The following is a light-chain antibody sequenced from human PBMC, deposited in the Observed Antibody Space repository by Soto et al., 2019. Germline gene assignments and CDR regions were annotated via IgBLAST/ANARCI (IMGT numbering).Light chain of an antibody. Sequence: EIVLTQSPGTLSLSPGERATLSCRASQSVSSSYLAWYQQKPGQAPRLVIYGASSRATGIPDRFSGSGSGTDFTLTIIRLEPEDFAVYYCQQYGSSITFGQGTRLEIK. CDR1: QSVSSSY. CDR3: QQYGSSIT. V-gene: IGKV3-20*01. J-gene: IGKJ5*01. CDR2: GAS.